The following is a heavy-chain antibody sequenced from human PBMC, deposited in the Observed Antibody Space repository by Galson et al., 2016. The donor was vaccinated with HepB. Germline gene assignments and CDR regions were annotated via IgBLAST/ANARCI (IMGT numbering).Heavy chain of an antibody. V-gene: IGHV4-4*02. CDR2: VYHSGRT. CDR1: GGSVSSDTW. Sequence: SETLSLTCAVSGGSVSSDTWWSWVRQPPGKGLEWIGEVYHSGRTHYNPALKTRIIISVDSSKNEISLKMTSVTAADTAVYYCAKNGPAHHGGWYFGLWGRGTLVTVSS. CDR3: AKNGPAHHGGWYFGL. J-gene: IGHJ2*01. D-gene: IGHD1-14*01.